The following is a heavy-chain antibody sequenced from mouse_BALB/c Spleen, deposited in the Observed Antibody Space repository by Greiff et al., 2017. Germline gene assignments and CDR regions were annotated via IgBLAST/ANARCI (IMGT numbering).Heavy chain of an antibody. V-gene: IGHV1-80*01. CDR3: ARSRDYGSSSFDY. Sequence: QVHVKQSGAELVRPGSSVKISCKASGYAFSSYWMNWVKQRPGQGLEWIGQIYPGDGDTNYNGKFKGKATLTADKSSSTAYMQLSSLTSEDSAVYFCARSRDYGSSSFDYWGQGTTLTVSS. D-gene: IGHD1-1*01. CDR1: GYAFSSYW. CDR2: IYPGDGDT. J-gene: IGHJ2*01.